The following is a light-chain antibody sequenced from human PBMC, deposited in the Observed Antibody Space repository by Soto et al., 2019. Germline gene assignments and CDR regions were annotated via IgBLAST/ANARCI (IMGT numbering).Light chain of an antibody. J-gene: IGLJ1*01. V-gene: IGLV2-8*01. Sequence: QSALTQPASVSGSPGQSITISCTGTSSNVGSYKLVSWYQQHPGKAPKLMIFEVNKRPSGVPDRFSGSKSGNTASLIVSGLQGEDEADYYCSSYAGSNNYVFGSGTKLTVL. CDR1: SSNVGSYKL. CDR3: SSYAGSNNYV. CDR2: EVN.